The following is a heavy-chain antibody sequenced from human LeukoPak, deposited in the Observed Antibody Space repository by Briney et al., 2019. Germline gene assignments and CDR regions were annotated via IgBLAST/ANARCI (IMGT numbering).Heavy chain of an antibody. CDR1: GFTFSDYY. D-gene: IGHD5-24*01. CDR2: ISSSGSTI. Sequence: GGSLRLSCAASGFTFSDYYMSWIRQAPGKGLEWVSYISSSGSTIYYADSVKGRFTISRDSAKNSLYLQMNSLRAEDTAVYYCARDLRWLQPFDYWGQGTVVTVSS. J-gene: IGHJ4*02. CDR3: ARDLRWLQPFDY. V-gene: IGHV3-11*01.